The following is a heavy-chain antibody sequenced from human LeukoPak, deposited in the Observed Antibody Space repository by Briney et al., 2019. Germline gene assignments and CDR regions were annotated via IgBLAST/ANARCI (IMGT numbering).Heavy chain of an antibody. CDR1: GYTFTSYG. Sequence: ASVKVSCKASGYTFTSYGISWVRQAPGQGLEWMGWISAYNGNTNYEQNLQGRVTMTTDTSTSTAYTELRSLRSDDTAVYYCARGQLGRNWFDPWGQGTLVTVSS. CDR2: ISAYNGNT. D-gene: IGHD6-6*01. CDR3: ARGQLGRNWFDP. J-gene: IGHJ5*02. V-gene: IGHV1-18*01.